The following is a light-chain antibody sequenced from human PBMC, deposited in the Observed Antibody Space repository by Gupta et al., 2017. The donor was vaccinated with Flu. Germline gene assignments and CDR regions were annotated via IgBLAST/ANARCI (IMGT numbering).Light chain of an antibody. CDR3: QVWDSSSGVV. CDR1: NIGTKK. Sequence: GARNIGTKKVHWYQQRAGQAPVLVIYDDGRRPSGIPERFSGSSLGNTATLTISRVEVGDEADFYCQVWDSSSGVVFGGGTKLTVL. J-gene: IGLJ2*01. CDR2: DDG. V-gene: IGLV3-21*02.